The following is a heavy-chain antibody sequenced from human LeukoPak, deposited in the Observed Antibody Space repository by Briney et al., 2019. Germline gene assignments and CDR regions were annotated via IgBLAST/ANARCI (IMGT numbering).Heavy chain of an antibody. Sequence: GGSLRLSCAASGFTLSSFGMNWVRQAPGKGLEWVAGISSGGGGTYYADSVKGRVTISRDDSRNTLHLQMNSLRAEDTALYYRARLDIAGIANADYWGQGTLVTVSS. V-gene: IGHV3-23*01. CDR1: GFTLSSFG. D-gene: IGHD6-13*01. J-gene: IGHJ4*02. CDR2: ISSGGGGT. CDR3: ARLDIAGIANADY.